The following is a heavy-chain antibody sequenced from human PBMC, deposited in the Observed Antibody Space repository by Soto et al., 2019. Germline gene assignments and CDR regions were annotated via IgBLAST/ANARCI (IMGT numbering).Heavy chain of an antibody. CDR3: SIEPDY. CDR2: IRSKAYTYAT. Sequence: EVPLVESGGGLVQPGGSLKLSCAASGFTFSGSAVHWVRQASGKGLEWVARIRSKAYTYATAYAASVKDRFTISRDDSENTAYLQMNSLETEDTGVYYCSIEPDYWGQGALVTVSS. V-gene: IGHV3-73*02. J-gene: IGHJ4*02. CDR1: GFTFSGSA.